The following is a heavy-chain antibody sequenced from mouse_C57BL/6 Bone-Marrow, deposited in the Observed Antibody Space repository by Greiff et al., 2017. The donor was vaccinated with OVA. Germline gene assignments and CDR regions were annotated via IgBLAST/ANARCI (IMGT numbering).Heavy chain of an antibody. J-gene: IGHJ2*01. Sequence: QVQLQQSGAELVMPGASVKLSCKASGYTFTSYWMHWVKQRPGQGLEWIGEIDPSDSYTNYNQKFKGKSTLTVDKSSSTAYMQLSSLTSEDSAVYYCARGSIYYDYPDYWGQGTTLTVSS. D-gene: IGHD2-4*01. CDR2: IDPSDSYT. CDR1: GYTFTSYW. CDR3: ARGSIYYDYPDY. V-gene: IGHV1-69*01.